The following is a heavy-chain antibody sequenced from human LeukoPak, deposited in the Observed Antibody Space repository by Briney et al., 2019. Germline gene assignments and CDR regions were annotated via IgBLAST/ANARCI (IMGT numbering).Heavy chain of an antibody. V-gene: IGHV3-48*03. CDR2: ISKSGSTL. D-gene: IGHD5-24*01. CDR3: VGDGYNQDPDH. CDR1: GFTFSSCE. Sequence: GGSLRLSCAASGFTFSSCEMNWVHQATGKGLEWVSYISKSGSTLYYADSVKGRFTISRDNAKKSLYLQMDSLRAEDTAVCYCVGDGYNQDPDHWGQGTLVTVSA. J-gene: IGHJ4*02.